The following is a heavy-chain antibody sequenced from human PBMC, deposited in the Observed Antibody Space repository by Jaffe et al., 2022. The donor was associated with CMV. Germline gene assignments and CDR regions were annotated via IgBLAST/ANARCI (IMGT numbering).Heavy chain of an antibody. Sequence: QVQLVQSGAEVKKPGASVKVSCKASGYTFTSYGISWVRQAPGQGLEWMGWISAYNGNTNYAQKLQGRVTMTTDTSTSTAYMELRSLRSDDTAVYYCARVTHSIVGATTTGSPLFDYWGQGTLVTVSS. V-gene: IGHV1-18*01. D-gene: IGHD1-26*01. CDR2: ISAYNGNT. CDR1: GYTFTSYG. J-gene: IGHJ4*02. CDR3: ARVTHSIVGATTTGSPLFDY.